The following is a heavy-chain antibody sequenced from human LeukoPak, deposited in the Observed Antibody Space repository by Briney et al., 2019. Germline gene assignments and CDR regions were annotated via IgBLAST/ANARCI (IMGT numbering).Heavy chain of an antibody. J-gene: IGHJ5*02. D-gene: IGHD2-8*01. CDR2: IDPSDSYT. Sequence: GESLRISCKGSGYSFTSYWISWVRQMPGNGLEWMGRIDPSDSYTNYSPSFQGHVTISADKSISAAYLQWSSLKASDTAMYYCARRLAYCTNGVCYTDWFDPWGQGTLVTVSS. CDR1: GYSFTSYW. CDR3: ARRLAYCTNGVCYTDWFDP. V-gene: IGHV5-10-1*01.